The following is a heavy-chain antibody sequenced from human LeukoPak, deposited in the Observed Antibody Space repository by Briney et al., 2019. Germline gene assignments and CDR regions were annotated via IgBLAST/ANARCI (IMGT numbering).Heavy chain of an antibody. CDR1: GFIFSSYS. CDR3: ARLGELSLNY. D-gene: IGHD3-16*02. J-gene: IGHJ4*02. Sequence: GGSLRLSCAASGFIFSSYSMNWVRQASGKGLKWISYISSSSIIYYADSVKGRFTISRDNAKSSLYLQMNSLRAEDTAVYYCARLGELSLNYWGQGTLDTVSS. V-gene: IGHV3-48*04. CDR2: ISSSSII.